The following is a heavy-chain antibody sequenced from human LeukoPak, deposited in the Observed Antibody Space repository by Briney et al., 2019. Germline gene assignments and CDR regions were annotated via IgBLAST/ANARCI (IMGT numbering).Heavy chain of an antibody. Sequence: ASVKVSCKASGYTFTGYHMHWVRQAPGQGLEWMGWINPNSGGTNYAQKFQGRVTMTRDTSISTAYMELSRLRSDDTAVYYCARSGRYCSSTSCNWYYYYYMDVWGKGTTVTISS. V-gene: IGHV1-2*02. D-gene: IGHD2-2*01. J-gene: IGHJ6*03. CDR2: INPNSGGT. CDR3: ARSGRYCSSTSCNWYYYYYMDV. CDR1: GYTFTGYH.